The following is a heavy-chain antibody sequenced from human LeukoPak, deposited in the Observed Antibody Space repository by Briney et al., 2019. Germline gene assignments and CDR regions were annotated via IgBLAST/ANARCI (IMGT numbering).Heavy chain of an antibody. Sequence: PGGSLRLSCAASGFTLSQAWMSWVRQSPGKGPEWIGRIKSKADGGTTDCAAPVEGRFTISRDDSTNTLYLQMNSLKTEDTAVYYCTTGCLPGGRGCDGYSHYYMDVWGKGTTVTVSS. CDR3: TTGCLPGGRGCDGYSHYYMDV. D-gene: IGHD2-15*01. V-gene: IGHV3-15*01. CDR1: GFTLSQAW. CDR2: IKSKADGGTT. J-gene: IGHJ6*03.